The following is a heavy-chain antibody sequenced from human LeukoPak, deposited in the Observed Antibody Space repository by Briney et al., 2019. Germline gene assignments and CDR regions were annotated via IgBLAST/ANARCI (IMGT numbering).Heavy chain of an antibody. J-gene: IGHJ4*02. CDR3: ARRRYYDFWSGYPDYFDY. CDR1: GGSISSRSDY. CDR2: LYFDGST. D-gene: IGHD3-3*01. V-gene: IGHV4-39*07. Sequence: SETLSLTCSVSGGSISSRSDYWGWIRQPPGKGLEWIGTLYFDGSTYYNPSLRSRVTISVKTSKNQFSLKLSSVTAADTAVYYCARRRYYDFWSGYPDYFDYWGQGTLVTVSS.